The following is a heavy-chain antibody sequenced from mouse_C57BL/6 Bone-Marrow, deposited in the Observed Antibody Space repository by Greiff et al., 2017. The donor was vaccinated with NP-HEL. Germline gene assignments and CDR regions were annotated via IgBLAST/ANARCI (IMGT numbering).Heavy chain of an antibody. V-gene: IGHV8-12*01. CDR3: ARREGRWLLRGAFDY. CDR1: GFSLSTSGMG. CDR2: IYWDDDK. J-gene: IGHJ2*01. Sequence: QVTLKECGPGILQSSQTLSLTCSFSGFSLSTSGMGVSWIRQPSGKGLEWLAHIYWDDDKRYNPSLKSRLTISKDTSRNQVFLKITSVDTADTATYYCARREGRWLLRGAFDYWGQGTTLTVSS. D-gene: IGHD2-3*01.